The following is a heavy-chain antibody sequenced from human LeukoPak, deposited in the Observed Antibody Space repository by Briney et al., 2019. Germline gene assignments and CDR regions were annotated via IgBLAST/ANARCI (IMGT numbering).Heavy chain of an antibody. CDR2: ISSSSYI. J-gene: IGHJ4*02. CDR3: AKSREYYDVLSAFDS. Sequence: GGSLRLSCAASGFTFSSYSMNWVRQAPGKGLEWVSSISSSSYIYYADSVKGRFTISRDNAKNSLYLQMNSLRADDTAVYYCAKSREYYDVLSAFDSWGQGTLVTVSS. V-gene: IGHV3-21*04. D-gene: IGHD3-3*01. CDR1: GFTFSSYS.